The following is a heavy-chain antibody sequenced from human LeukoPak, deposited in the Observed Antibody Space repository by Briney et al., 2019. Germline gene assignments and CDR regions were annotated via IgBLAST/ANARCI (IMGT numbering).Heavy chain of an antibody. CDR2: ISSMSTK. V-gene: IGHV3-48*02. J-gene: IGHJ6*02. D-gene: IGHD1-1*01. CDR1: GFTFSSYR. CDR3: ARGYNYGPPNGMDV. Sequence: GGSLRLSCAASGFTFSSYRMNWVRQAPGKGLEWVSFISSMSTKYYADSVKGRFTISRDNAKNSLYLQMNSLRDEGTAVYYCARGYNYGPPNGMDVWGQGTTVTVSS.